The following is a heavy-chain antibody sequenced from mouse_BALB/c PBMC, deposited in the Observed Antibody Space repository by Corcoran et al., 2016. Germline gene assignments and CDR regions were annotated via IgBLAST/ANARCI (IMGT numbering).Heavy chain of an antibody. D-gene: IGHD2-2*01. CDR2: IYPYNDDT. CDR1: GYTFTSYV. J-gene: IGHJ2*01. V-gene: IGHV1S136*01. CDR3: AREVPGGYPFDY. Sequence: EVQLQQSGPELVKPGASVKMSCKSSGYTFTSYVMHWVKQKPGQGLEWIGYIYPYNDDTKYNEEFKGKATLTSDKSSSTAYMELRSLTTEDSAGYYCAREVPGGYPFDYWGQGTTLTVSS.